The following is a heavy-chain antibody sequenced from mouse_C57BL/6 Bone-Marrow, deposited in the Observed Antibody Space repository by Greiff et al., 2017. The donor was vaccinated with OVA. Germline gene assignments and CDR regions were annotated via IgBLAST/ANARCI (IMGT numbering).Heavy chain of an antibody. CDR3: ARRDIEGGYFDV. CDR2: IDPSDSYT. V-gene: IGHV1-50*01. J-gene: IGHJ1*03. D-gene: IGHD1-3*01. Sequence: QVQLQQPGAELVKPGASVKLSCKASGYTFTSYWMQWVKQRPGQGLEWIGEIDPSDSYTNYNQKFKGKATLTVDTSSSTAYMQLSSLTSEDSAVYYWARRDIEGGYFDVWGTGTTVTVSS. CDR1: GYTFTSYW.